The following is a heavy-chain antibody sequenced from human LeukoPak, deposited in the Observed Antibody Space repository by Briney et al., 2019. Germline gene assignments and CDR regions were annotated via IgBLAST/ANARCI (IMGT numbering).Heavy chain of an antibody. D-gene: IGHD6-13*01. V-gene: IGHV3-23*01. CDR1: GFTFSDYA. J-gene: IGHJ4*02. CDR2: ISGSGGST. Sequence: GGSLRLSCAGSGFTFSDYAMTWVRQAPGKGLEWVSRISGSGGSTYYADSVKGRFTISRDNSKDTLYLQMNSLRAEDTAVYYCAKGKYSSSWYYDYWGQGTLVTVSS. CDR3: AKGKYSSSWYYDY.